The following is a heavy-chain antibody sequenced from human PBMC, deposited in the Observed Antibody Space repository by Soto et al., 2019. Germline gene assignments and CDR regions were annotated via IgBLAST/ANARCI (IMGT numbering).Heavy chain of an antibody. V-gene: IGHV1-8*01. CDR1: GYTFTSYD. CDR2: MNPNSGNT. Sequence: QVQLVQSGAVVKKPGASVKVSCKASGYTFTSYDINWVRQATGQGLEWMGWMNPNSGNTGYAQKFQGRVTMTRNTSISTAYMELSSLRSEDTAVYYCARRTYTIFGVVMPYYYMDVWGKGTTVTVSS. J-gene: IGHJ6*03. CDR3: ARRTYTIFGVVMPYYYMDV. D-gene: IGHD3-3*01.